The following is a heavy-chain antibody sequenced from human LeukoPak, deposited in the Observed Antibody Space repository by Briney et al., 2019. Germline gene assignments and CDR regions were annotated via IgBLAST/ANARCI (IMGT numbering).Heavy chain of an antibody. CDR2: INHSGST. V-gene: IGHV4-34*01. CDR3: ARVFGYSYGYRFDY. J-gene: IGHJ4*02. CDR1: GGSFSGYY. D-gene: IGHD5-18*01. Sequence: PSETLSLTCAVYGGSFSGYYWSWIRQPPGKGLEWIGEINHSGSTNYNPSLKSRVTISVDTSKNQFSLKLSSVTAADTAVYYCARVFGYSYGYRFDYWGQGPLVTVSS.